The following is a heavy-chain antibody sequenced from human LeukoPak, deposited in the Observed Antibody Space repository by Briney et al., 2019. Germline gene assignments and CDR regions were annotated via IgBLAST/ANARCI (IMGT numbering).Heavy chain of an antibody. Sequence: PTGGSLRLSCAASGFTFDDYAMHWVRQAPGEGLEWVSYISSTSSTIYYADSVEGRFTISRDNAKNSLSLQMNSLRAEDTAAYYCARGVGPVAGRLDYWGRGTLVTVSS. D-gene: IGHD6-19*01. J-gene: IGHJ4*02. CDR3: ARGVGPVAGRLDY. CDR2: ISSTSSTI. CDR1: GFTFDDYA. V-gene: IGHV3-48*04.